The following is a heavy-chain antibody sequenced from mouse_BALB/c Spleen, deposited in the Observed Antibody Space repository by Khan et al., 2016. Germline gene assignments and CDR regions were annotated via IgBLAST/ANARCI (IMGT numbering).Heavy chain of an antibody. D-gene: IGHD3-1*01. J-gene: IGHJ4*01. Sequence: QIQLVQSGPEMKKPGETVKISCTASGYNFQNYGMNWVKQTPGKGLKWMGWIKTYTGEPTYADDFKGRFAYSLEASDSTAYLQINNLRDEDMATDCCVRRRLLDLYYAMDYWGQGTSVTVSS. CDR3: VRRRLLDLYYAMDY. CDR2: IKTYTGEP. V-gene: IGHV9-1*02. CDR1: GYNFQNYG.